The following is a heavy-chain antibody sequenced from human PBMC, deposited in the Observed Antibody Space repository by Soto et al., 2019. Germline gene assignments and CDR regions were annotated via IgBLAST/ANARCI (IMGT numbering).Heavy chain of an antibody. CDR3: ARGRYCLNGRCFPNWFDS. CDR1: GDSISTVDYF. V-gene: IGHV4-30-4*01. J-gene: IGHJ5*01. Sequence: PSETLSLTCSVSGDSISTVDYFWAWIRQPPGQALEYIGYIYKSTTTYYNPSFESRVAISLDTSKSQFSLTVTSVTAADTAVYFCARGRYCLNGRCFPNWFDSWGQGTLVTVSS. D-gene: IGHD2-15*01. CDR2: IYKSTTT.